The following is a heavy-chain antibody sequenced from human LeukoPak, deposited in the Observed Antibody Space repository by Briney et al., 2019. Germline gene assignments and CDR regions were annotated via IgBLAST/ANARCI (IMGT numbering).Heavy chain of an antibody. CDR3: ARARYYYDSSGHDY. Sequence: GGSLRLSCAVSGFTFSSNWMHWVRRAPGKGLVWVSRINSDGGSTSYADSVKGRFTISRDNAKNTLYLQMNSLRAEDTAVYYCARARYYYDSSGHDYWGQGTPVTVSS. J-gene: IGHJ4*02. D-gene: IGHD3-22*01. V-gene: IGHV3-74*01. CDR2: INSDGGST. CDR1: GFTFSSNW.